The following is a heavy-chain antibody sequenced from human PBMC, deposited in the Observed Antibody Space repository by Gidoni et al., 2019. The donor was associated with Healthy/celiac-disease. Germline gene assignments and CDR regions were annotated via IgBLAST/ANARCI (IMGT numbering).Heavy chain of an antibody. CDR3: AKDRDWGPLFDY. CDR2: ISGSGGST. Sequence: EVQLLESGGGLVQPGGSLRLSCAASGFPFSSYAMSWVRQAPGKGLEWVSAISGSGGSTYYADSVKGRFTISRDNSKNTLYLQMNSLRAEDTAVYYCAKDRDWGPLFDYWGQGTLVTVSS. CDR1: GFPFSSYA. J-gene: IGHJ4*02. V-gene: IGHV3-23*01. D-gene: IGHD7-27*01.